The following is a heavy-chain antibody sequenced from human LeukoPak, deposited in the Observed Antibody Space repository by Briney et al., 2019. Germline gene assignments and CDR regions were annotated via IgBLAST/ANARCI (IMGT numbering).Heavy chain of an antibody. J-gene: IGHJ4*02. CDR2: ISYDGSTK. Sequence: GGSLRLSCAASGFTFSSYAMHWVRQAPGKGLEWVSVISYDGSTKYVDSVKGRFTISRDISKNTLYLQMNSLRPEDTAVYYCARSMDDILNGYLYYWGQGTLVTVSS. D-gene: IGHD3-9*01. V-gene: IGHV3-30-3*01. CDR3: ARSMDDILNGYLYY. CDR1: GFTFSSYA.